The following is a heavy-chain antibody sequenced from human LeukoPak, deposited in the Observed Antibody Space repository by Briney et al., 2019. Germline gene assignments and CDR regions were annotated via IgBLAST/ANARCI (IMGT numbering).Heavy chain of an antibody. V-gene: IGHV3-15*01. CDR1: GFTFSDAW. CDR3: TSEEDDYRGRAGY. J-gene: IGHJ4*02. CDR2: IKSKTDGGTT. D-gene: IGHD4-23*01. Sequence: KPGGSLRLSCAAPGFTFSDAWMSWARQAPGKGLEWVGRIKSKTDGGTTDYAAPVKDRFTISRDGSKNTLYLQMNSLKTEDTAVYYCTSEEDDYRGRAGYWGQGTLVTVSS.